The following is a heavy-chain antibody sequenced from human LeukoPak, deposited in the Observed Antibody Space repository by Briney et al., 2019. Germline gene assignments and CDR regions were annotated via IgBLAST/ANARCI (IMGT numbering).Heavy chain of an antibody. CDR3: ARHSSTVVTSPFDY. J-gene: IGHJ4*02. CDR1: GYSFPSYW. V-gene: IGHV5-51*01. CDR2: IYPGDSDT. D-gene: IGHD4-23*01. Sequence: GESLKISCKGSGYSFPSYWIGWVRQMPGKGLEWMGIIYPGDSDTRYSPSFQGQVTISADKSISTAYLQWSSLKASDTAIYYCARHSSTVVTSPFDYWGQGTLATVSS.